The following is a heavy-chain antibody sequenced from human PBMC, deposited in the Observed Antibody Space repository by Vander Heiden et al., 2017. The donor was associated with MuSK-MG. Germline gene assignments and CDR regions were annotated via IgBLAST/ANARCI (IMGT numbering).Heavy chain of an antibody. CDR2: INAGNGNT. CDR1: GYTFTSYA. CDR3: ARDSAVAGMLADYYYGMDV. V-gene: IGHV1-3*01. J-gene: IGHJ6*02. D-gene: IGHD6-19*01. Sequence: QVQLVQSGAEVKKPGASVKVSCKASGYTFTSYAMHWVRQAPGQRLEWMGWINAGNGNTKYSQKFQGRVTITRDTSASTAYMELSSLRSEDTAVYYCARDSAVAGMLADYYYGMDVWGQGTTVTVSS.